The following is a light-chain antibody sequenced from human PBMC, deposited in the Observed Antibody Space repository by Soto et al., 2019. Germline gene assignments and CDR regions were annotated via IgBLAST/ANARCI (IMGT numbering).Light chain of an antibody. J-gene: IGKJ5*01. Sequence: EVVLTQSPGTLSLSPGERATLSCRASQSVTNNYLAWYQQKPGQAPRFLIYGASSRATGIPDRFSGSGSGTDFTFTISRLEPEDFAVYYCQQYRSSPPSFTFGQGKRLEIK. CDR1: QSVTNNY. V-gene: IGKV3-20*01. CDR3: QQYRSSPPSFT. CDR2: GAS.